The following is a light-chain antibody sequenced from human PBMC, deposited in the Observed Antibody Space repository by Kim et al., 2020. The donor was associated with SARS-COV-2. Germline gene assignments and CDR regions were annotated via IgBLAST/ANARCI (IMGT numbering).Light chain of an antibody. Sequence: QTHTPACTGNTNNVGNEGAARLQQHQGHPPKLLSYRNNDRPSGISDRLSASRSGNTASLTITGLQPEDEADYYCSAWDSSLSAWVFGGGTQLTVL. CDR2: RNN. CDR3: SAWDSSLSAWV. V-gene: IGLV10-54*01. CDR1: TNNVGNEG. J-gene: IGLJ3*02.